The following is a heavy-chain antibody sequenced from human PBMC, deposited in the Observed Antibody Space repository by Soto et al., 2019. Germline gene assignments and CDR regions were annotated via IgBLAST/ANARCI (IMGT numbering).Heavy chain of an antibody. CDR1: GYTFTNYD. J-gene: IGHJ5*02. D-gene: IGHD3-16*01. CDR3: ARGRFRRTWFDP. V-gene: IGHV1-8*01. CDR2: RNPDSGNT. Sequence: QVQLVQSGAEVKKPGASVKVSCKASGYTFTNYDIHLVRQATGQGLEWMGWRNPDSGNTGQSKQFQGRVTMTRDTSISTAYMELSSLRSEDTAVYYCARGRFRRTWFDPWGQGTLVTVSS.